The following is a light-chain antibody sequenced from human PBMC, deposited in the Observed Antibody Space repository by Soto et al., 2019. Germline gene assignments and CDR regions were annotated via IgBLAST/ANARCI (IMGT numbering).Light chain of an antibody. CDR2: GAS. Sequence: ESVLTQSPGTLSLSPGERATISCRASQSVRSSFLAWYQLKPGQAPRLLIYGASSRATGIPDRFSGSGSGTDFTLTISRLEPEDFAVYYCQQYDSSPWTFGQGTKVEIK. CDR1: QSVRSSF. CDR3: QQYDSSPWT. J-gene: IGKJ1*01. V-gene: IGKV3-20*01.